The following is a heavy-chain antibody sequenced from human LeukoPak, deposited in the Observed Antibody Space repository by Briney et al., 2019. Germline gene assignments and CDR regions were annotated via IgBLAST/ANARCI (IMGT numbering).Heavy chain of an antibody. CDR2: ISSSGSTI. V-gene: IGHV3-48*03. CDR1: GFTFSSYE. D-gene: IGHD3-10*01. J-gene: IGHJ4*02. Sequence: GGSLRLSCAASGFTFSSYEMNWVRQAPGKGLEWVSYISSSGSTIYYADSVKGRFTISRDNAKNSLYLQMNSLRAEDTAVYYCARELDYYGSGSYYNVGYFDYWGQGTLVTVSS. CDR3: ARELDYYGSGSYYNVGYFDY.